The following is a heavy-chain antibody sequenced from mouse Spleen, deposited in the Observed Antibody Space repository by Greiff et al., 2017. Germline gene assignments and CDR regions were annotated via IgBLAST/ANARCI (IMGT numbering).Heavy chain of an antibody. J-gene: IGHJ4*01. V-gene: IGHV1-55*01. CDR1: GYTFTSYW. CDR3: ARASYDPLPMDY. CDR2: IYPGSGST. D-gene: IGHD2-3*01. Sequence: QVQLQQPGAELVKPGASVKMSCKASGYTFTSYWITWVKQRPGQGLEWIGDIYPGSGSTNYNEKFKSKATLTVDTSSSTAYMQLSSLTSEDSAVYYCARASYDPLPMDYWGQGTSVTVSS.